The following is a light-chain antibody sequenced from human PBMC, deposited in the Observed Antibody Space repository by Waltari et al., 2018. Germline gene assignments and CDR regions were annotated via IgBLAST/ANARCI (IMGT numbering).Light chain of an antibody. CDR1: SLRSYY. V-gene: IGLV3-19*01. Sequence: SSELTQDPAVSVALGQTVRITCQGDSLRSYYASWYQQKPGQGPVLVIYGKNNRPSGIPDRFSGSRSGNTASLTIPGAQAEDEADYYCNSRDSSGNHLVFGGGTKLTVL. CDR3: NSRDSSGNHLV. J-gene: IGLJ2*01. CDR2: GKN.